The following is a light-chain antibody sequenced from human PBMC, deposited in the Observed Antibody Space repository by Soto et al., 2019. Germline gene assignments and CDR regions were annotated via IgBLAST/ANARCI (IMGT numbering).Light chain of an antibody. CDR3: QQRSNWPLT. CDR1: QSVYNNY. CDR2: AAS. Sequence: EIVLTQSPGTLSLSPGERATLSCRASQSVYNNYLAWYQQKPGQAPRLLINAASGRATGIPDRFSGSGSGTDFTLTISSLEPEDFAVYYCQQRSNWPLTFGGGTKVEIK. J-gene: IGKJ4*01. V-gene: IGKV3D-20*02.